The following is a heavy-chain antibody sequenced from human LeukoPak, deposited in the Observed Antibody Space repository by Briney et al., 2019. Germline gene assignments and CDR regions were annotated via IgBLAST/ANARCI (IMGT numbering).Heavy chain of an antibody. CDR2: IYAGDSDT. V-gene: IGHV5-51*01. D-gene: IGHD3-10*01. CDR3: ARLLAHYYGSGSYRFDYMDV. Sequence: GESLKISCKGSGYSFTSYWIGWVRQMPGKGLEWMGIIYAGDSDTRYSPSFQGQVTISADKSISTAYLQWSSLKASDTAMYYCARLLAHYYGSGSYRFDYMDVWGKGTTVTISS. CDR1: GYSFTSYW. J-gene: IGHJ6*03.